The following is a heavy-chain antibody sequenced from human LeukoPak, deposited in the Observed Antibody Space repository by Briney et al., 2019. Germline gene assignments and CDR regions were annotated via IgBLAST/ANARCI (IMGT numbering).Heavy chain of an antibody. J-gene: IGHJ4*02. Sequence: SVKVSCKASVGTFSIYAVSWVRQAPGQGVEWMGEIIPIFGTANYTQTFQGRVTITADASTSTAYMELSSLRSEDKAVYYCARGGDYYDSSGYSFDYWGQGTLVTVSS. CDR1: VGTFSIYA. D-gene: IGHD3-22*01. CDR2: IIPIFGTA. V-gene: IGHV1-69*13. CDR3: ARGGDYYDSSGYSFDY.